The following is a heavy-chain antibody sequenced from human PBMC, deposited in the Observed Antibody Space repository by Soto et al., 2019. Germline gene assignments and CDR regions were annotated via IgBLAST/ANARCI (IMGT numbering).Heavy chain of an antibody. CDR3: AKGGSGSYLPWD. J-gene: IGHJ4*02. CDR2: ISGSGGST. CDR1: GFTFSSYA. Sequence: EVQLLESGGGLIQPGGSLRLSCAASGFTFSSYAMSWVRQAPGKGLEWVSAISGSGGSTYYADSVKGRFTISRDNSKNTLYLQMNSLRAEDTAVYYCAKGGSGSYLPWDWGQGTLVTVSS. D-gene: IGHD1-26*01. V-gene: IGHV3-23*01.